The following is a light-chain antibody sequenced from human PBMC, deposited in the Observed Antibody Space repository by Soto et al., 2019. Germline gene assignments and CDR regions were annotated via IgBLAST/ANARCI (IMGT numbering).Light chain of an antibody. CDR2: GAS. CDR3: QQYGSSRT. J-gene: IGKJ1*01. Sequence: EIVLTQSPGNLSLSPGERATLSCRASQSVSSNFLAWYQQKPGQAPRLLIYGASSRATGIPDRFSGSGSGTDFTLTISRLEPEDFAVYYCQQYGSSRTFGQGTKVDIK. V-gene: IGKV3-20*01. CDR1: QSVSSNF.